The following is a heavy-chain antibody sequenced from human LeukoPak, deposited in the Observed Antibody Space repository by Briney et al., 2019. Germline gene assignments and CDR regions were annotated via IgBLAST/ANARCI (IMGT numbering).Heavy chain of an antibody. D-gene: IGHD5-18*01. CDR2: ISNDGSST. J-gene: IGHJ4*02. CDR3: ARVGSYGPSRYFDY. V-gene: IGHV3-74*01. CDR1: GFTLSSYW. Sequence: GGSLRLSCAASGFTLSSYWMHWVRQAPGKGLVWVSRISNDGSSTTYADSVKGRFTISRDNAKNTLYLQMNSLRAEDTAVYYCARVGSYGPSRYFDYWGQGTLVTVSS.